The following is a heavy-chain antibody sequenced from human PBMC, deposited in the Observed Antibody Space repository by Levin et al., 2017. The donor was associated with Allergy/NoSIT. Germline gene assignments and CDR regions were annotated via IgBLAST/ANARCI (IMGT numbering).Heavy chain of an antibody. V-gene: IGHV1-2*02. CDR1: GYTFTGYY. CDR3: ARDVGRGPGNPYNWFDP. D-gene: IGHD1-26*01. J-gene: IGHJ5*02. Sequence: ASVKVSCKASGYTFTGYYMHWVRQAPGQGLEWMGWINPNSGGTNYAQKFQGRVTMTRDTSISTAYMELSRLRSDDTAVYYCARDVGRGPGNPYNWFDPWGQGTLVTVSS. CDR2: INPNSGGT.